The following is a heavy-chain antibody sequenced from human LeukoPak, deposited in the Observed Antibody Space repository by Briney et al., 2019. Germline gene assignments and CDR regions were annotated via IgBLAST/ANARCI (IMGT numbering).Heavy chain of an antibody. V-gene: IGHV4-59*08. Sequence: SETLSLTCTVSGGSISSYYWSWIRQPPGKGLEWIGYIYYSGSTNYNPSLKSRVTISVDTSKNQFSLKLSSVTAADTAVYYCARQRTLQYYFDYWGQGTLVTVSS. J-gene: IGHJ4*02. CDR2: IYYSGST. CDR1: GGSISSYY. CDR3: ARQRTLQYYFDY.